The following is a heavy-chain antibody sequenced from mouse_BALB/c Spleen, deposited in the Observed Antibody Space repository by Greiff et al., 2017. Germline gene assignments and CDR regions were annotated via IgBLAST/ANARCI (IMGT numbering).Heavy chain of an antibody. J-gene: IGHJ4*01. V-gene: IGHV5-12-1*01. CDR1: GFAFSSYD. CDR2: ISSGGGST. Sequence: EVKLVESGGGLVKPGGSLKLSCAASGFAFSSYDMSWVRQTPEKRLEWVAYISSGGGSTYYPDTVKGRFTISRDNAKNTLYLQMSSLKSEDTAMYYCARRADYWGQGTSVTVSS. CDR3: ARRADY.